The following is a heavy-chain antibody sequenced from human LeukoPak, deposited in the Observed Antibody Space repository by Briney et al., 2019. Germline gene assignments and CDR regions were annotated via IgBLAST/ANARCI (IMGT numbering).Heavy chain of an antibody. D-gene: IGHD3-3*01. J-gene: IGHJ6*03. CDR2: IYTSGST. V-gene: IGHV4-4*09. CDR1: GGSISSYY. CDR3: ARQGVSDFWSGYFFPDYYMDV. Sequence: SETLSLTCTVSGGSISSYYWSWIRQPPGKGLEWIEYIYTSGSTNYNPSLKSRVTISVDTSKNQFSLKLSSVTAADTAVYYCARQGVSDFWSGYFFPDYYMDVWGKGTTVTVSS.